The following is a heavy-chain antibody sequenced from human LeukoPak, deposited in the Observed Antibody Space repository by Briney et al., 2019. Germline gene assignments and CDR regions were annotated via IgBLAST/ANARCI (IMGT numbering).Heavy chain of an antibody. D-gene: IGHD3-10*01. Sequence: GGSLRLSCVASGFTFNNYGIHWVRQAPGKGLEWVAVISYDGSHKYYADSVKGRFTISRDNSKNTLYLQMNSLRADDTAVYFGARTSLQYFGSGSYSLDVFDIWGQGTMVTVSS. V-gene: IGHV3-30*03. CDR3: ARTSLQYFGSGSYSLDVFDI. J-gene: IGHJ3*02. CDR2: ISYDGSHK. CDR1: GFTFNNYG.